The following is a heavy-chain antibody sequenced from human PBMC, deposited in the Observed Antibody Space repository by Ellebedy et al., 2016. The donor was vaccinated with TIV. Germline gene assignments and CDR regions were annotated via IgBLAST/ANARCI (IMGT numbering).Heavy chain of an antibody. J-gene: IGHJ6*02. Sequence: AASVKVSCKASGYTFTTHYIHWVRQAPGQGLEWMGKINPSGGTTTYAQKFQGRVTMTEDTSTDTAYMELSSLRSEDTAVYYCARGPFMITFGGVIMDVWGQGTTITVSS. D-gene: IGHD3-16*02. CDR2: INPSGGTT. CDR3: ARGPFMITFGGVIMDV. CDR1: GYTFTTHY. V-gene: IGHV1-46*01.